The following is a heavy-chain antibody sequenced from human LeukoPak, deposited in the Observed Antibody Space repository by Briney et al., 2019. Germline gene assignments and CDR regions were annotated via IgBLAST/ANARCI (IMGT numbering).Heavy chain of an antibody. CDR2: IYYSGST. CDR3: ARWPGYYDSSGSYMDV. D-gene: IGHD3-22*01. J-gene: IGHJ6*03. CDR1: GGSISSYY. Sequence: PSETLSLTCTVSGGSISSYYWSWIRQPPGKGLEWIGYIYYSGSTNYNPSLKSRVTISVDTSKNQFSLKLSSVTAADTAVYYCARWPGYYDSSGSYMDVWGKGTTVTVSS. V-gene: IGHV4-59*01.